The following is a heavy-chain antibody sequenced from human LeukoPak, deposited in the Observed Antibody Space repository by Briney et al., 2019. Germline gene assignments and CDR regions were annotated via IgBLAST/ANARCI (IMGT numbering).Heavy chain of an antibody. D-gene: IGHD4-17*01. V-gene: IGHV3-7*01. J-gene: IGHJ4*02. CDR2: LNRDGSVK. CDR1: GFIFSDYY. CDR3: VRGGYGSIDY. Sequence: GGSLRLSCAASGFIFSDYYMSWVRQAPGKGLEWVANLNRDGSVKNYVDSVKGRFTISRDNAANTMYLQMTSLRVVDTAVYYCVRGGYGSIDYWGQGTLVTVSS.